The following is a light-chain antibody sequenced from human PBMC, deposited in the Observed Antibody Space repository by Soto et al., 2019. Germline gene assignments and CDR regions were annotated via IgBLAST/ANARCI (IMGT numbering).Light chain of an antibody. Sequence: EIVLNQSPGTLSLSPGARATLSCRASQSRINSKLAWYQQRPGQAPRLPNYGASNRETRIHNRFSGSGSGTDFTLTIRRLKPEDFAVYFCDQNGSSQLTFGLRTKVD. CDR3: DQNGSSQLT. CDR1: QSRINSK. V-gene: IGKV3-20*01. J-gene: IGKJ3*01. CDR2: GAS.